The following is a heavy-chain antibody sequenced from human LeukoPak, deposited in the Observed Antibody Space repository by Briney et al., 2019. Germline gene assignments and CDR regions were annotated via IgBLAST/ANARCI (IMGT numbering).Heavy chain of an antibody. CDR3: ARGGDIVVALYYYMDV. CDR1: GYTFTSYY. J-gene: IGHJ6*03. D-gene: IGHD2-15*01. V-gene: IGHV1-46*01. Sequence: ASVKVSCKASGYTFTSYYMHWVRQAPGQGLEWMGIINPSGGSTSYAQKFQGRVTMTRDTSTSTVYMGLSSPRSEDTAVYYCARGGDIVVALYYYMDVWGKGTTVTVSS. CDR2: INPSGGST.